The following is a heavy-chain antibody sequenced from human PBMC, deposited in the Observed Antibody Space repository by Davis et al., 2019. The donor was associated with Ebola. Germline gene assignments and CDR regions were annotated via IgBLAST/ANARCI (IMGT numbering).Heavy chain of an antibody. CDR3: ASAHPDSSGWLDR. J-gene: IGHJ5*02. CDR2: IKRDGSIT. CDR1: GFTFSDYW. V-gene: IGHV3-74*01. Sequence: PGGSLRLSCAASGFTFSDYWMHWVRQAPGKGLVWVSRIKRDGSITYYADSVKGRFTISRDNAKNTLYLQMNTLRAEDTAVYYCASAHPDSSGWLDRWGQGTLVTVSS. D-gene: IGHD6-19*01.